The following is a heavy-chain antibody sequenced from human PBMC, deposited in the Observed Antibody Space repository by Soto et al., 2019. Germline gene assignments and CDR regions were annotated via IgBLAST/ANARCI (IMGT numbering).Heavy chain of an antibody. CDR3: ARDTSNYFDF. J-gene: IGHJ4*02. CDR1: GYTFNTYY. V-gene: IGHV1-18*01. Sequence: ASVKVSCKTSGYTFNTYYISWLRQAPGQGLEWIGWISTYNGNTNYVPKFQGRITMTTDTSTSTAYMELRSLRSDDAALYFCARDTSNYFDFWGQGTPVTVSS. D-gene: IGHD2-2*01. CDR2: ISTYNGNT.